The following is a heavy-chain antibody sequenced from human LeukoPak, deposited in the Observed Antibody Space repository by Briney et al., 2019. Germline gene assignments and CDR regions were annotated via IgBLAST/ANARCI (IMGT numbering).Heavy chain of an antibody. CDR1: GGSISRSSYY. V-gene: IGHV4-39*07. J-gene: IGHJ6*03. CDR3: ASVGGWPSPYYYYYYMDV. Sequence: SETLSLTCTVSGGSISRSSYYWGWIRQPPGKGLEWIGSIYYSGSTYYNPSLKSRVFISVDTSKNQFSLKLSSVTAADTAVYYCASVGGWPSPYYYYYYMDVWGKGTTVTVSS. D-gene: IGHD6-19*01. CDR2: IYYSGST.